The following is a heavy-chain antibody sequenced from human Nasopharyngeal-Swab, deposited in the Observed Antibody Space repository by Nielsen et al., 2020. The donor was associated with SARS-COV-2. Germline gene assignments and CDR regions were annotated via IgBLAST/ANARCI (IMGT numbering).Heavy chain of an antibody. V-gene: IGHV3-73*01. CDR1: GFTLSSYA. Sequence: GESLKISCAVSGFTLSSYAMSWVRQASGKGLEWVGRIGDKDHNYATTYGASVQGRFTISRDDSKNTAFLQMDSLKTEDTALYYCTTDFYFDYWGQGTLVTVSS. CDR2: IGDKDHNYAT. J-gene: IGHJ4*02. CDR3: TTDFYFDY.